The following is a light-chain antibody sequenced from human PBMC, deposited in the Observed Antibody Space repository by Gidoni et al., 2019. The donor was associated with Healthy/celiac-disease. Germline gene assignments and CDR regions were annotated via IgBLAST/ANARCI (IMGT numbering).Light chain of an antibody. V-gene: IGKV3-11*01. J-gene: IGKJ4*01. CDR3: QQRSNWPLLT. Sequence: IVLTQSPATLSLSPGERATLSCRASQSVSSYLACYQQKPGQAPRLLIYDASNRATGIPARFSGSGSGTDFTLTISSLEPEDFAVYYCQQRSNWPLLTFXGXTKVESK. CDR1: QSVSSY. CDR2: DAS.